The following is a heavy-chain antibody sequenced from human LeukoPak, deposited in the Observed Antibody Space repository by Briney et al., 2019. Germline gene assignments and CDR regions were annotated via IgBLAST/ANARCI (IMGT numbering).Heavy chain of an antibody. CDR3: ARDVRGSVTSYFYYYMDV. D-gene: IGHD5-18*01. V-gene: IGHV3-30*02. CDR1: GFTFTSYG. Sequence: PGGSLRLSCAASGFTFTSYGMHWVRQAPGKGLEWVAFIWYDGSGKYYADSVKGRFTISRDNSKNTLYLQMNSLRPEDTAVYYCARDVRGSVTSYFYYYMDVWGKGTTVTVSS. CDR2: IWYDGSGK. J-gene: IGHJ6*03.